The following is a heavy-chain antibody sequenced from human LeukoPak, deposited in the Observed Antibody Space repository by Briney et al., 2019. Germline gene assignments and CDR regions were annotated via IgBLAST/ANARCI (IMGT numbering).Heavy chain of an antibody. CDR3: ARDQAYYYDSSGYDAFDI. V-gene: IGHV3-21*01. Sequence: GGSLRLSCAASGFPFSSYSMNWVRRAPGKGLEWVSSISSRRSYIYYADSVKGRFTLSRDNAKNSLYLQMNSLRAEDTAVYYCARDQAYYYDSSGYDAFDIWGQGTMVTVSS. CDR2: ISSRRSYI. CDR1: GFPFSSYS. J-gene: IGHJ3*02. D-gene: IGHD3-22*01.